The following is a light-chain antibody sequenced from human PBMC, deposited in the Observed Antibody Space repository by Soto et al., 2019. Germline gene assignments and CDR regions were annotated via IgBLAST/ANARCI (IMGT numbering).Light chain of an antibody. V-gene: IGKV2-30*01. J-gene: IGKJ2*01. CDR2: HVS. CDR1: QSLVYSDGNTY. CDR3: MQGTDWPPYT. Sequence: DVVMTQSPLSLPVTLGQPASISCRSSQSLVYSDGNTYLAWFHQRPGQSPRRLIHHVSERDSGVPDRFSRSGAGTDFTLIISRVEAEDVGVYYCMQGTDWPPYTFGQGTKVDI.